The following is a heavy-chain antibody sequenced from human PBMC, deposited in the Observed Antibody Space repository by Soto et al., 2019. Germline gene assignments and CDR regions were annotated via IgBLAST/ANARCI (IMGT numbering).Heavy chain of an antibody. J-gene: IGHJ3*02. CDR1: GGSISSYY. Sequence: SETLSLTCTVSGGSISSYYWSWIRQPPGKGLEWIGYIYYSGSTNYNPSLKSRVTISVDTSKNQFSLKLSSVTAADTAVYYCARQPRRDGYKSRHRGSGPAAFDIWGQGTMVTVSS. CDR2: IYYSGST. D-gene: IGHD2-15*01. V-gene: IGHV4-59*08. CDR3: ARQPRRDGYKSRHRGSGPAAFDI.